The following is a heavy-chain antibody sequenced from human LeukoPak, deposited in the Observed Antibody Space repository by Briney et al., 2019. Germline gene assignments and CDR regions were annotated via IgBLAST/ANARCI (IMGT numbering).Heavy chain of an antibody. D-gene: IGHD5-24*01. J-gene: IGHJ4*02. CDR3: ARHESKDGYRGFDY. Sequence: SETLSLTCTVSGGSMSYYYWSWLRQPPGKGLEWIGYIYHSGSTNYNPSLKSRVTISVDGSKKLFSLSLSSMTAADTAVYYCARHESKDGYRGFDYWGQGTPVTVSS. CDR2: IYHSGST. V-gene: IGHV4-59*08. CDR1: GGSMSYYY.